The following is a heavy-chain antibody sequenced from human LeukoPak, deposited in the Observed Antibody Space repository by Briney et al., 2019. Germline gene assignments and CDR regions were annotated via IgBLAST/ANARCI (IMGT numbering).Heavy chain of an antibody. J-gene: IGHJ4*02. D-gene: IGHD5-24*01. CDR2: IYPSGST. CDR3: ARHRDGYNNFES. V-gene: IGHV4-4*09. Sequence: PSETLSLTCTVSGAGGSISVHYWSWIRLPPGKGLEWIVYIYPSGSTYYNPSLKSRVTISADTSKNQFSLKLSSVTAADTAVYYCARHRDGYNNFESWGQGTLVTVSS. CDR1: GAGGSISVHY.